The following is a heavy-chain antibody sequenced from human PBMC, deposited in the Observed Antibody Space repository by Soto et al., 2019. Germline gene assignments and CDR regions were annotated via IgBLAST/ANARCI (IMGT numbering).Heavy chain of an antibody. V-gene: IGHV6-1*01. J-gene: IGHJ5*02. CDR3: ARNSGSYSGPWFDP. D-gene: IGHD1-26*01. CDR1: GDSVSSNSAA. CDR2: TYYRSKWYN. Sequence: PSQTFSLTCAISGDSVSSNSAAWNWIRQSPTRGLEWLGRTYYRSKWYNDYAVSVKSRITINPDTSKNQFSLQLNSVTPEDTAVYYCARNSGSYSGPWFDPWGQGTLVTVSS.